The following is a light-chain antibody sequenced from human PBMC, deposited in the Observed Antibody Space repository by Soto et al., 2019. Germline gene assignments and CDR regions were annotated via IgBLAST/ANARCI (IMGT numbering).Light chain of an antibody. CDR1: QSISSW. CDR2: DAA. Sequence: DIQMTQSPSTLSASVGDRVTITCRASQSISSWLAWYQQKPGKAPKLLIYDAASLESGVPSRFSGSGSGTELTLTISSLQPDDFATSYPQQYNSYLGTFAHGNRVDIK. CDR3: QQYNSYLGT. V-gene: IGKV1-5*01. J-gene: IGKJ1*01.